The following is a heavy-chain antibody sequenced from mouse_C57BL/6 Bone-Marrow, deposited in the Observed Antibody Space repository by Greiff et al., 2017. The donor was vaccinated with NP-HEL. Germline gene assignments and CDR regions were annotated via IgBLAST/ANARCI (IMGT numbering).Heavy chain of an antibody. V-gene: IGHV1-39*01. CDR2: INPNYGTT. CDR1: GYSFTDYN. Sequence: VQLQQSGPELVKPGASVKISCKASGYSFTDYNMNWVKQSHGKSLEWIGVINPNYGTTSYNQKFKGKATLTVDQSSSTAYMQLNSLTSEDSAVYYCARGELLRFLYAMDYWGQGTSVTVSS. CDR3: ARGELLRFLYAMDY. D-gene: IGHD1-1*01. J-gene: IGHJ4*01.